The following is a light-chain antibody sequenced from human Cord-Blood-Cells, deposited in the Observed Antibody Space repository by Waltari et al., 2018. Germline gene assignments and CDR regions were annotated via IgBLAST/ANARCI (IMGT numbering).Light chain of an antibody. CDR2: DGS. V-gene: IGLV2-14*01. J-gene: IGLJ2*01. CDR1: SSDVGGYNY. Sequence: QSALTQPASVSGSPGQSITIPCTGTSSDVGGYNYVSWYQQHPGKAPKLLIYDGSNRPSGVSTRSSGSTSGNTASLPISGLQAEDEAYYYCSSYTSRITLVVFGGGTKLTVL. CDR3: SSYTSRITLVV.